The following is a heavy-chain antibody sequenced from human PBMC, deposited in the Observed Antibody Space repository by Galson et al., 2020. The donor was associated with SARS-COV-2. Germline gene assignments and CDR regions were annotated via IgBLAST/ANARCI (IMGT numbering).Heavy chain of an antibody. D-gene: IGHD3-10*01. CDR2: INHSGST. Sequence: SETLSLTCAVYGGSFSGYYWSWIRQPPGKGLEWIGEINHSGSTNYNPSLKSRVTISVDTSKNQFSLKLSSVTAAYTAVYYCARGYLSSGSYIASYYYYGMDVWGQGTTVTVSS. CDR1: GGSFSGYY. CDR3: ARGYLSSGSYIASYYYYGMDV. V-gene: IGHV4-34*01. J-gene: IGHJ6*02.